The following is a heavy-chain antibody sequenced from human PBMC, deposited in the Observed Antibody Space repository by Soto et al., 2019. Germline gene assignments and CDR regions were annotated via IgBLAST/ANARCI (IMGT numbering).Heavy chain of an antibody. V-gene: IGHV4-39*01. CDR1: GDSISISSYY. CDR3: ASTKDETLYFDY. CDR2: IHYSGST. D-gene: IGHD2-15*01. J-gene: IGHJ4*02. Sequence: QLQLQESGPGLVKPSETLSLTCSVSGDSISISSYYWGWVRQPPGKGLEWIGSIHYSGSTHYNPSLQSRVTISGDASKNQFSLKLASVTAADTAMYYCASTKDETLYFDYWGQGNLVTVSS.